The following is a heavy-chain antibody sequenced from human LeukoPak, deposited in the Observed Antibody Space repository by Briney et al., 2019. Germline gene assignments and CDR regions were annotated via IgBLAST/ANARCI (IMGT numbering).Heavy chain of an antibody. CDR3: AKGGYFYDSSDAY. J-gene: IGHJ4*02. V-gene: IGHV3-48*03. D-gene: IGHD3-22*01. Sequence: GGSLRLSCAASGFTFSSYEMNWVRQAPGKGLEWLSYISSSGSAIYYADSVKGRFTISRDNAKNSLYLQMNSLRAEDTAVYYCAKGGYFYDSSDAYWDQGTLVTVSS. CDR1: GFTFSSYE. CDR2: ISSSGSAI.